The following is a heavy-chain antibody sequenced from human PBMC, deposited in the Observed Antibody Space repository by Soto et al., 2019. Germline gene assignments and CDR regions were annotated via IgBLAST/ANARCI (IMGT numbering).Heavy chain of an antibody. CDR2: INPSSGGT. CDR3: ARDFRTYSHGVDA. V-gene: IGHV1-2*02. CDR1: GYSLTGPY. D-gene: IGHD4-4*01. J-gene: IGHJ6*02. Sequence: XSVKVSCKASGYSLTGPYIDWVRQAPGQGLEWMGWINPSSGGTEFAEKFQGRVTVTRDTSIRTVFLELNSLTSDDTGVYFCARDFRTYSHGVDAWGQGTAVTVSS.